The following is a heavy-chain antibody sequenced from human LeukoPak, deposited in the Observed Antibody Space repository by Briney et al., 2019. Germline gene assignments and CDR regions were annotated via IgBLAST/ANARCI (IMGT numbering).Heavy chain of an antibody. CDR2: IKQDGSEK. V-gene: IGHV3-7*01. CDR1: GFTFSSYW. D-gene: IGHD1-1*01. Sequence: GGSLRLSCAASGFTFSSYWMSWVRQAPGKGLEWVANIKQDGSEKYYVDSAKGRFTISRDNAKNSLYLQMNSLRAEDTAVYYCARIETTPRTEYYFDYWGQGTLVTVSS. CDR3: ARIETTPRTEYYFDY. J-gene: IGHJ4*02.